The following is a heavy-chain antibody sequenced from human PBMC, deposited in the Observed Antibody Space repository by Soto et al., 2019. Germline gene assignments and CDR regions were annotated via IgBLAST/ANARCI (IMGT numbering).Heavy chain of an antibody. D-gene: IGHD6-19*01. CDR1: GYTFTSYY. Sequence: ASVKVSCKASGYTFTSYYMHWVRQAPGQGLEWMGIINPSGGSTSYAQKFQGRVTMTRDTSTSTVYMELSSLRSEDTAVYYCARGAVAGTIYYYYYHGMDVWGQGTTVTVSS. CDR3: ARGAVAGTIYYYYYHGMDV. CDR2: INPSGGST. J-gene: IGHJ6*02. V-gene: IGHV1-46*01.